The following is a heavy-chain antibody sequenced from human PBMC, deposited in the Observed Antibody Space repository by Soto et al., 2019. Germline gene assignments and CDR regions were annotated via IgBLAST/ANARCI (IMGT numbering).Heavy chain of an antibody. Sequence: QVQLVQSGAEVKKPGASVKVSCKASGYTFTSYAMHWVRQAPGQRLEWMGWINTGNGNTKYSQKFQGRVTITRDTSASTPYMELSSLRSEDTAVYYCARDMGYDYGDYDRVEWFDPWGQGTLVTVSS. CDR3: ARDMGYDYGDYDRVEWFDP. CDR1: GYTFTSYA. V-gene: IGHV1-3*04. D-gene: IGHD4-17*01. J-gene: IGHJ5*02. CDR2: INTGNGNT.